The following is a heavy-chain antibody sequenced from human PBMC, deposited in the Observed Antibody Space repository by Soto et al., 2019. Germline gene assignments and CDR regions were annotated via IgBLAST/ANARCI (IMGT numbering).Heavy chain of an antibody. V-gene: IGHV1-46*01. Sequence: ASVKVSCKASGYTFTSYYMHWVRQAPGQGLEWMGIINPSGGSTRYAQKFQGRVTMTRDTSTSTVYMQLSSLRSEDTAVYYCARDVYDSSGCSCPDYWGQGTLVTVSS. CDR2: INPSGGST. D-gene: IGHD3-22*01. CDR1: GYTFTSYY. J-gene: IGHJ4*02. CDR3: ARDVYDSSGCSCPDY.